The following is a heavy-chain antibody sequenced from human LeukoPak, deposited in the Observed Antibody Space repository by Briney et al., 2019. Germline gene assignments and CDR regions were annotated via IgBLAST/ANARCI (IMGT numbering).Heavy chain of an antibody. CDR2: IYPVDSLI. V-gene: IGHV5-51*04. CDR3: ATHGAGYGTDILIKAGF. Sequence: GESLKISCQGSGYYFSNYWIGWVRQMPEKGLEWMGIIYPVDSLIRYSPSFQGHVSIYVDKPLTTLHLHWPSLKASDTAIYYCATHGAGYGTDILIKAGFWGQGTQVAVS. J-gene: IGHJ4*02. D-gene: IGHD2-8*02. CDR1: GYYFSNYW.